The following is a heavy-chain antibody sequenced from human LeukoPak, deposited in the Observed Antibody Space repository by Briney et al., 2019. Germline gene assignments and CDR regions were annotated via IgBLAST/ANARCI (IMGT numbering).Heavy chain of an antibody. CDR3: ARGDQLLSTMYFDY. V-gene: IGHV4-61*02. CDR2: IYTSGST. Sequence: PSQTLSLTCIVSGGSISSGSYYWSWIRQPAGKGLEWIGRIYTSGSTNYNPSLKSRVTISVDTSKNQFSLKLSSVTAADTAVYYCARGDQLLSTMYFDYWGQGTLVTVSS. J-gene: IGHJ4*02. CDR1: GGSISSGSYY. D-gene: IGHD2-2*01.